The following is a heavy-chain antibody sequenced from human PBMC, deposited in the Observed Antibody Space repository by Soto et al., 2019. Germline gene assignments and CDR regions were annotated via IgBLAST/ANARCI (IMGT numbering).Heavy chain of an antibody. CDR2: IGGSGGNT. CDR3: AKDRGGSGWSTLDH. V-gene: IGHV3-23*01. Sequence: EVQLLESGGSLVHPGGSLRLSCAASGFSFSYFAMSWVRQAPGKGLEWVAAIGGSGGNTYYADSVKGRFTISRDNSKNTLFLQMNSLRDEDTAVYYCAKDRGGSGWSTLDHWGQGTLVTVSS. J-gene: IGHJ4*02. D-gene: IGHD6-19*01. CDR1: GFSFSYFA.